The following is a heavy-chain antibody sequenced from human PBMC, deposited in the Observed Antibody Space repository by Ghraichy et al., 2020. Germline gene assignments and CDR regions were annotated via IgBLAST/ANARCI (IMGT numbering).Heavy chain of an antibody. CDR2: IYYSGST. CDR3: ARDRGGGYSSGWYSD. D-gene: IGHD6-19*01. CDR1: GGSISSYY. Sequence: SETLSLTCTVSGGSISSYYWSWIRQPPGKGLEWIGYIYYSGSTNYNPSLKSRVNISVDTSKNQFSLKLSSVTAADTAVYYCARDRGGGYSSGWYSDWGQGTLVTVSS. J-gene: IGHJ4*02. V-gene: IGHV4-59*01.